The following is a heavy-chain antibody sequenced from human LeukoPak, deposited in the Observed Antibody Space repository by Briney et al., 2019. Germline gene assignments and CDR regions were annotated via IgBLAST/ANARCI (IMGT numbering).Heavy chain of an antibody. Sequence: GESLKISCKGSGYSFTSYWIGLVRQMPGKGLEWVGIIYPGDSDTRYSPSFQGQVTISADKSNSNAYLQWSSLKAADTAMYYCARHQGDCSGGSCYTCFDYWGQGTLVTVSS. D-gene: IGHD2-15*01. CDR3: ARHQGDCSGGSCYTCFDY. J-gene: IGHJ4*02. V-gene: IGHV5-51*01. CDR2: IYPGDSDT. CDR1: GYSFTSYW.